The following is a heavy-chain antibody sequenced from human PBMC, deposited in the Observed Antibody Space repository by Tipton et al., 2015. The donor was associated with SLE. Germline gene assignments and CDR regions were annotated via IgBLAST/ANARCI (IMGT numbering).Heavy chain of an antibody. J-gene: IGHJ6*02. Sequence: QSGAEVKKPGASVKVSCKASGFTFSSYAINWVRQAPGQGLEWMGWISVYNGLTNYAQRLQGRVTMTTDTSTTTAYMELRSLRSDDTAVYYCARGAWEQLVPRYYYYGMDVWGQGTTVTVSS. CDR3: ARGAWEQLVPRYYYYGMDV. V-gene: IGHV1-18*01. D-gene: IGHD6-6*01. CDR2: ISVYNGLT. CDR1: GFTFSSYA.